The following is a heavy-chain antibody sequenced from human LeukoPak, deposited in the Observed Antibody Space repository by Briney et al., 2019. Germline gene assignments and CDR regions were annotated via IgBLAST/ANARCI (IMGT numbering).Heavy chain of an antibody. D-gene: IGHD1-14*01. V-gene: IGHV4-61*08. CDR3: ARGTVYTGGFDY. CDR2: IYYSGST. J-gene: IGHJ4*02. CDR1: GGSISNGGYY. Sequence: SQTLSLTCTVSGGSISNGGYYWNWIRQPPGKGLEWIGYIYYSGSTNYNPSLKSRVTISVDTSKNQFSLKLSSVTAADTAVYYCARGTVYTGGFDYWGQGTLVTVSS.